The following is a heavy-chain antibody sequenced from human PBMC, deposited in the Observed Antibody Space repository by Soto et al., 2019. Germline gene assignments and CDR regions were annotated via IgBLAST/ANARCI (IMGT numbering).Heavy chain of an antibody. CDR3: AGDRENYDDAFEI. CDR2: ISLTGTSI. D-gene: IGHD1-7*01. J-gene: IGHJ3*02. CDR1: GFTFSDYS. V-gene: IGHV3-11*01. Sequence: QVQLVQSGGGLVRPGGSLRLSCAASGFTFSDYSMTWIRQAPGKGLEWLSYISLTGTSIYYADSVKGRFTISRDNAKRSLYLQMNSLRVEDTAVYYCAGDRENYDDAFEIWGQGTMVTVSS.